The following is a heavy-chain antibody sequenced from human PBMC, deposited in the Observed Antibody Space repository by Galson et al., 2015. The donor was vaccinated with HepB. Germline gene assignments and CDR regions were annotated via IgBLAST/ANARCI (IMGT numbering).Heavy chain of an antibody. CDR1: GGTFSSYA. V-gene: IGHV1-69*06. Sequence: SVKVSCKASGGTFSSYAISWVRQAPGQGLEWMGGIIPIFGSANYAQKFQGRVTITADKSTSTAYMELSSLRSEDTAVCYCAGPKYCSSTSCYLFNYYYYYGMDVWGQGTTVTVSS. CDR2: IIPIFGSA. J-gene: IGHJ6*02. CDR3: AGPKYCSSTSCYLFNYYYYYGMDV. D-gene: IGHD2-2*01.